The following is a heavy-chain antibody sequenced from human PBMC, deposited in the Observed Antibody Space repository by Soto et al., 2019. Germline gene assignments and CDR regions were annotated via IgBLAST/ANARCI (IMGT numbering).Heavy chain of an antibody. CDR1: GYTFTSYG. CDR2: ISAYNGNT. CDR3: ARDCSSTSCYGY. V-gene: IGHV1-18*01. Sequence: ASVNVSCKASGYTFTSYGISWVRQAPGQGLEWMGWISAYNGNTNYAQKLQGRVTMTTDTSTSTAYMELRSLRSDDTAVYYCARDCSSTSCYGYWGQGTLVTVSS. J-gene: IGHJ4*02. D-gene: IGHD2-2*01.